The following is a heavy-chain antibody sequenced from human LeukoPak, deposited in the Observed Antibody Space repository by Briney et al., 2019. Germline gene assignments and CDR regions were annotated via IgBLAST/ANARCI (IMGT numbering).Heavy chain of an antibody. Sequence: GGSLRLSCAASGFTFNSYSMNWVRQAPGKGLEWVSSISGSNSYIYYADSMKGRFTISRDNAKNSLYLQMNSLRAEDTALYHCARRYCSSTSCNGALDIWGQGTMVTVSS. CDR1: GFTFNSYS. CDR3: ARRYCSSTSCNGALDI. V-gene: IGHV3-21*04. D-gene: IGHD2-2*01. CDR2: ISGSNSYI. J-gene: IGHJ3*02.